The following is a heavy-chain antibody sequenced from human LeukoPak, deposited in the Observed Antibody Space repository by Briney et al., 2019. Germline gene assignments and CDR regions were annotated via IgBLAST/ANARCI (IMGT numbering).Heavy chain of an antibody. D-gene: IGHD3-10*01. V-gene: IGHV4-4*02. CDR2: IYHSGST. CDR1: GGSIGNTNW. Sequence: SGTLSLTCGVSGGSIGNTNWWTWVRQPPGKGLEWIGEIYHSGSTDYNPSLESRVGISVDKSKNQFSLKLSSVTAADTAVYYCARGFYGSGSYSSPGFHAFDVWGQGTMVTVSS. CDR3: ARGFYGSGSYSSPGFHAFDV. J-gene: IGHJ3*01.